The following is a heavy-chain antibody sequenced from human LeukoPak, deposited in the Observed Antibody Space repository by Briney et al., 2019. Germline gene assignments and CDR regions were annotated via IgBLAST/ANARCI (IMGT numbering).Heavy chain of an antibody. D-gene: IGHD6-13*01. CDR2: INPSGGST. CDR1: GYTFTSYY. CDR3: AREEGIAAEDY. Sequence: GASVTVSCKASGYTFTSYYMHWVRQAPGQGLEWMGIINPSGGSTSYAQKFQGRVTMTRDTSTSTVYMELSSLRSEDTAVYYCAREEGIAAEDYWGQGTLVTVPS. V-gene: IGHV1-46*01. J-gene: IGHJ4*02.